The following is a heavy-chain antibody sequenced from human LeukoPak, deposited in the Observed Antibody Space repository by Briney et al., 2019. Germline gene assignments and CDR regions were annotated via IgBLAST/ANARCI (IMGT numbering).Heavy chain of an antibody. CDR1: GGSISSYY. Sequence: PSETLSLTCTVSGGSISSYYWNWIRQPAGKGLEWIGRIYPSGNSNHNPSLESRVTILIDTSKNHFSLQLSSVTAADTAMYYCARVLKGSGGSLRPRFDYWGRGTLVTVSS. V-gene: IGHV4-4*07. J-gene: IGHJ4*02. CDR2: IYPSGNS. D-gene: IGHD2-15*01. CDR3: ARVLKGSGGSLRPRFDY.